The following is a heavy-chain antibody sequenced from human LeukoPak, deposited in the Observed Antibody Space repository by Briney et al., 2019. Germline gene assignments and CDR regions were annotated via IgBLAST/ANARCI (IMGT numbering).Heavy chain of an antibody. V-gene: IGHV4-39*01. D-gene: IGHD6-13*01. CDR2: IFHSGNT. J-gene: IGHJ4*02. Sequence: SETLSLTCTVSGDSVTSSNFSWGWVRQSPGKGLEWIGCIFHSGNTYYNPSLNSRVTISVDTSKNQISLRLTSVTASDTAVYYCRSSGTSWYADYWGQGNLVIVSS. CDR3: RSSGTSWYADY. CDR1: GDSVTSSNFS.